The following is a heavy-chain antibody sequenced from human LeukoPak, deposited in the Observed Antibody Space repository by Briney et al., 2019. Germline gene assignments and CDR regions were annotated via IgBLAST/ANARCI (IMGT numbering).Heavy chain of an antibody. D-gene: IGHD1-14*01. V-gene: IGHV1-69*13. CDR2: IIPIFGTA. Sequence: SVKVSCKASGGTFSNYAISWVRQAPGQGLEWMGGIIPIFGTANYAQKFQGGVTITADESTSTAYMELSSLIFEDTAVYYCAITGSHRGFDPWGQGTLVTVSS. J-gene: IGHJ5*02. CDR3: AITGSHRGFDP. CDR1: GGTFSNYA.